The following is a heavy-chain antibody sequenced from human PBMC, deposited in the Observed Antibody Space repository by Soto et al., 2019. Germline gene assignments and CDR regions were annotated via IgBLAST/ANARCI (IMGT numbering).Heavy chain of an antibody. CDR1: GFTLRNYA. CDR2: ISANDVGT. CDR3: AKAKNDYNWDNRPPFDY. Sequence: GGSLRLSCEASGFTLRNYAMTWIRQAPGKGLEWVSLISANDVGTYYAESVKTRFTISTDQSRNTVYLQMDSLRADDTAIYYCAKAKNDYNWDNRPPFDYWGQGTLVTVS. V-gene: IGHV3-23*01. D-gene: IGHD1-20*01. J-gene: IGHJ4*02.